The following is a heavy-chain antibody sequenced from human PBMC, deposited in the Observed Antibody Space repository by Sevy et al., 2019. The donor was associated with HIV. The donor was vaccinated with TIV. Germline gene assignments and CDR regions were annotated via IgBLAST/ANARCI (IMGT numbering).Heavy chain of an antibody. J-gene: IGHJ4*02. Sequence: GGSLRLSCAASGFTFSSYAMSWVRQAPGKGLEWVSAISGSGGSTYYADSVKGRFTISRDNSKNTLYLQMNSLRAEDTAVYYCAKGKGYSYGYHSVYWGQGTLVTVSS. CDR1: GFTFSSYA. CDR2: ISGSGGST. CDR3: AKGKGYSYGYHSVY. V-gene: IGHV3-23*01. D-gene: IGHD5-18*01.